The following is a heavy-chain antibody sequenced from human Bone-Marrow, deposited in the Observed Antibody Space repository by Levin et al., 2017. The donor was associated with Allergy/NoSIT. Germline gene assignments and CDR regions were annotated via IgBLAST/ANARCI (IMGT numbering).Heavy chain of an antibody. J-gene: IGHJ4*02. CDR2: INPVLGIA. Sequence: SVKVSCRASGGTFSSSTITWVRQAPGQGLTWMGRINPVLGIANYAQKFQDRVTITTDKSTTTAYMELSSLRSDDTAVYYCARGGHFAFDYWGQGTLVTVSS. D-gene: IGHD3-16*01. CDR3: ARGGHFAFDY. V-gene: IGHV1-69*02. CDR1: GGTFSSST.